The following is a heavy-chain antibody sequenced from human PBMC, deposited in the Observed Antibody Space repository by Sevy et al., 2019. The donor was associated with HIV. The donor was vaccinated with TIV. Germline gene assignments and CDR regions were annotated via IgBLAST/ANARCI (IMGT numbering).Heavy chain of an antibody. V-gene: IGHV3-7*04. D-gene: IGHD3-22*01. J-gene: IGHJ4*02. Sequence: GGSLRLSCAASGFRFSNYWMHWVRQAPGKGLEWVANRKQDESEKYYVASVKGRFTISRDNAKNSLYLQMNSLRPEDTAVYYCARGNSGSFDYWGQGTLVTVSS. CDR1: GFRFSNYW. CDR3: ARGNSGSFDY. CDR2: RKQDESEK.